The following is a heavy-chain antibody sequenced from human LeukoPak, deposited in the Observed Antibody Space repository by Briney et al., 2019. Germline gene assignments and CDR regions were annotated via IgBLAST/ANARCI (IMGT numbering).Heavy chain of an antibody. CDR1: GYTFTSYY. V-gene: IGHV1-46*01. Sequence: EASVKVSCKASGYTFTSYYMHWVRQAPGQGLEWMGIINPSGGSTSYAQKFQGRVTMTRDTSTSTVYMELSSLRSEDTAVYYCARVYLSGGGGAGGMDVWGQGTTVTVSS. J-gene: IGHJ6*02. D-gene: IGHD2-15*01. CDR2: INPSGGST. CDR3: ARVYLSGGGGAGGMDV.